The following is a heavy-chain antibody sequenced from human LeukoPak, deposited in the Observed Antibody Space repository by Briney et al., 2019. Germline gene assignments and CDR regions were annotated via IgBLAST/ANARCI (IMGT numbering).Heavy chain of an antibody. Sequence: SETLSLTCTVSGGSISSHYWSWIRQPPGKGLEWIGYIYYSGSTNYNPSLKSRVTISVDTSKNQFSLKLSSVTAADTAVYYCARETRNYDFWSGYRRGAFDIWGQGTMVTVSS. V-gene: IGHV4-59*11. CDR3: ARETRNYDFWSGYRRGAFDI. D-gene: IGHD3-3*01. J-gene: IGHJ3*02. CDR1: GGSISSHY. CDR2: IYYSGST.